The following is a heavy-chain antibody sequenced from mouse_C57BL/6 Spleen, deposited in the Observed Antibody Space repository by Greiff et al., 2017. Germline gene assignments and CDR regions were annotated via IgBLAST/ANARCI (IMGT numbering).Heavy chain of an antibody. CDR2: IDPATGGT. J-gene: IGHJ1*03. CDR1: GYTFTDYE. Sequence: VQLQQSGAELVRPGASVTLSCKASGYTFTDYEMHWVKQTPVHGLEWIGAIDPATGGTAYNQKFKGKAILTADKSSSTAYMELRSLTSEDSAVYYCTRLSNYLYWYFDVWGTGTTVTVSS. D-gene: IGHD2-5*01. CDR3: TRLSNYLYWYFDV. V-gene: IGHV1-15*01.